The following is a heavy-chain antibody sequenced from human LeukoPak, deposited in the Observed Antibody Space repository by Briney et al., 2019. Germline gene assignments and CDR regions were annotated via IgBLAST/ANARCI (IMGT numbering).Heavy chain of an antibody. CDR2: INPSGGST. J-gene: IGHJ4*02. V-gene: IGHV1-46*01. CDR1: GYTFTSYY. CDR3: ARRPLGAAAAETTFDY. Sequence: GASVKVSCKASGYTFTSYYMHWVRQAPGQGLEWMGIINPSGGSTSYAQKFQGRVTMTRDTSTSTVHMELSSLRSEDTAVYYCARRPLGAAAAETTFDYWGQGTLVTVSS. D-gene: IGHD6-13*01.